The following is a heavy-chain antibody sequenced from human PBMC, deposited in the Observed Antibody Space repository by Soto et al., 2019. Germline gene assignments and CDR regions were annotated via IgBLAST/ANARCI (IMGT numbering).Heavy chain of an antibody. D-gene: IGHD3-10*01. V-gene: IGHV4-59*01. CDR1: GGSIRSYY. Sequence: SETLSLTCTVSGGSIRSYYWSWIRQAPGKGLEWIGYLYNSGSTVYNPSLKRRVTISVDTSKNQFSLKLTSVTAADTAVYYCARSYGSGNYYGVPSNWFDPWGQGTLVTVSS. CDR3: ARSYGSGNYYGVPSNWFDP. CDR2: LYNSGST. J-gene: IGHJ5*02.